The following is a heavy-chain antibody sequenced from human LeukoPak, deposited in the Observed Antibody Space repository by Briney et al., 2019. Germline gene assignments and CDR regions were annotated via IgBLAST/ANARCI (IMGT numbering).Heavy chain of an antibody. V-gene: IGHV1-8*03. J-gene: IGHJ5*02. Sequence: GASVKVSCKASGYTFTSYDINWVRQATGQGLEWMGWMNPNSGNTGYAQKFQGRVTITRSTSISTAYMELSSLRSEDTAVYYCARVLWFGDENWFDPWGQGTLVTVSS. CDR2: MNPNSGNT. D-gene: IGHD3-10*01. CDR1: GYTFTSYD. CDR3: ARVLWFGDENWFDP.